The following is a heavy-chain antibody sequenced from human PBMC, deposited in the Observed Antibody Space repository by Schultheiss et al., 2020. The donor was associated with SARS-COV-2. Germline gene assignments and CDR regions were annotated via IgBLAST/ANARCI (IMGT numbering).Heavy chain of an antibody. CDR1: GFTFSSYA. CDR3: ARDIMGGWEH. Sequence: GGSLRLSCAASGFTFSSYAMHWVRQAPGKGLEWVAVISYDGSNKYYADSVKGRFTISRDNSKNTLYLQMNSLRAEDTAVYYCARDIMGGWEHWGQGTLVTVSS. V-gene: IGHV3-30-3*01. D-gene: IGHD3-16*01. J-gene: IGHJ1*01. CDR2: ISYDGSNK.